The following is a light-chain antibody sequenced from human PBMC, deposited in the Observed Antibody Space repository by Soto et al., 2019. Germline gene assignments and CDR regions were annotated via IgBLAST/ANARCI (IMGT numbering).Light chain of an antibody. CDR3: QQYGSSPAT. CDR1: QSVSSSY. CDR2: GAS. V-gene: IGKV3-20*01. J-gene: IGKJ1*01. Sequence: EIVLTQSPATLSLSPGERSTLSWRASQSVSSSYLAWYQQKPGQAPRLLIYGASSRATGIPDRFSGSGSGTDFTLSVSRLEPEDFAVYFCQQYGSSPATFGQGTKVDIK.